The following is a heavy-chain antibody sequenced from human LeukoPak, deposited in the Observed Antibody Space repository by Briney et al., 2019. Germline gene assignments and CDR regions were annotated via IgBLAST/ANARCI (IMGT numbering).Heavy chain of an antibody. CDR1: GFTFSSYW. J-gene: IGHJ4*02. D-gene: IGHD6-19*01. CDR3: ARVAVAGPFDC. CDR2: IKQDGSEK. V-gene: IGHV3-7*01. Sequence: GGSLRLSCAASGFTFSSYWMSWVRQAPGKGLEWVANIKQDGSEKYYVDSVKGRFTISRDNAKNSLYLQMNSLSAEDTAVYYGARVAVAGPFDCWGQGTLVTVSS.